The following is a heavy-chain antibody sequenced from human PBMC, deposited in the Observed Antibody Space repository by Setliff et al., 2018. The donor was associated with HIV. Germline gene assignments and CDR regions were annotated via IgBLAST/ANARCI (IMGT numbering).Heavy chain of an antibody. D-gene: IGHD5-18*01. CDR3: ARGTKGIQLWYTLFFDY. Sequence: SETLSLTCAVYGESFSGYSWTWIRQPPGMGLEWLGEINHSGSAKYNPALKSRVTTSVDTSKKQFSLKLTSVTAADTAVYYCARGTKGIQLWYTLFFDYWGQGTRVTVS. CDR1: GESFSGYS. CDR2: INHSGSA. J-gene: IGHJ4*02. V-gene: IGHV4-34*01.